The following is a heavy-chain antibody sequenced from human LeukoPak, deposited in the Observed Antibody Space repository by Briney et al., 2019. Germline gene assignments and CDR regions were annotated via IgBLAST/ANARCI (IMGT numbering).Heavy chain of an antibody. D-gene: IGHD2-2*02. CDR2: ISWNGGVI. Sequence: AGGSLRLSCAASGFTFHDYAMHWVRQGPEKGLEWASGISWNGGVIGYADSVMGRFTVSRDNAKNSLFLQMNSLSPEDTALYYCTKSDCSSTSCHTSDYWGQGTLVTVSS. J-gene: IGHJ4*02. CDR3: TKSDCSSTSCHTSDY. CDR1: GFTFHDYA. V-gene: IGHV3-9*01.